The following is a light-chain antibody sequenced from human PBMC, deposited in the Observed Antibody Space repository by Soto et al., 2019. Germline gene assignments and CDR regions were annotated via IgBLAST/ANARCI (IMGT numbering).Light chain of an antibody. Sequence: SVLTQPASVSGSPGHSITISCTGTSSDVGGYNYVSWYQQHPGKAPKLMIYDVSNRPSGVSNRFSGSKSGNTASLTISGLQAEDEADYYCSSYTSSSTLYVFGTGTRSPS. CDR1: SSDVGGYNY. CDR2: DVS. J-gene: IGLJ1*01. CDR3: SSYTSSSTLYV. V-gene: IGLV2-14*01.